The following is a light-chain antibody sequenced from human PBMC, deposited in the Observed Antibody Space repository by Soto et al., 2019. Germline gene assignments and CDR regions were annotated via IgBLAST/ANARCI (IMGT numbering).Light chain of an antibody. Sequence: QSSLTQPASVSGSPGQSITISCTGTSSDVGAYYSVSWYQHHPGKAPKLIIDGVTDRASGVSNRFSGSKSGNTASLTISGLPAEDEADYHCSSYTSGSAHYVFGTGTKVTVL. J-gene: IGLJ1*01. CDR1: SSDVGAYYS. V-gene: IGLV2-14*03. CDR3: SSYTSGSAHYV. CDR2: GVT.